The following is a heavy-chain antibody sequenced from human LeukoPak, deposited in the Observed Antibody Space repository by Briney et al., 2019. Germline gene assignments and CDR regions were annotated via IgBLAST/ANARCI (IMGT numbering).Heavy chain of an antibody. CDR1: GYTFTGYY. CDR2: MNPNSGNT. J-gene: IGHJ6*02. Sequence: ASVKVSCKASGYTFTGYYMHWVRQATGQGLEWMGWMNPNSGNTGYAQKFQGRVTMTRNTSISTAYMELSSLRSEDTAVYYCARQPPLAGYYYYYYGMDVWGQGTTVTVSS. V-gene: IGHV1-8*02. CDR3: ARQPPLAGYYYYYYGMDV.